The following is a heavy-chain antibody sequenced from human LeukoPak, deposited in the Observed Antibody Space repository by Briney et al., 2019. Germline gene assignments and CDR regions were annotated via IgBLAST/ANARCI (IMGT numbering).Heavy chain of an antibody. V-gene: IGHV1-69*02. J-gene: IGHJ6*03. CDR2: IIPILGIA. CDR1: GGTFSSYT. D-gene: IGHD3-3*01. CDR3: ARGVGFWSGYYSSLGYMDV. Sequence: GSSVKVSCKASGGTFSSYTISWVRQAPGQGLEWMGRIIPILGIANYAQKFQGRVTITADKSTSTAYMELSSLRSDDTAVHYCARGVGFWSGYYSSLGYMDVWGKGTTVTVSS.